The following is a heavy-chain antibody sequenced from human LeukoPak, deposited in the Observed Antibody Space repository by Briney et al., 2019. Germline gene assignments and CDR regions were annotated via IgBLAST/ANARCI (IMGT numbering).Heavy chain of an antibody. CDR2: ISGSGIST. Sequence: GGSLRLSCAASGFTFSSYAMSWVRQAPGKGLEWVSAISGSGISTYYADSVKGRFTISRDNAKNSLYLQMNSLRAEDTAVYYCAELGITMIGGVWGKGTTVTISS. CDR1: GFTFSSYA. V-gene: IGHV3-23*01. D-gene: IGHD3-10*02. CDR3: AELGITMIGGV. J-gene: IGHJ6*04.